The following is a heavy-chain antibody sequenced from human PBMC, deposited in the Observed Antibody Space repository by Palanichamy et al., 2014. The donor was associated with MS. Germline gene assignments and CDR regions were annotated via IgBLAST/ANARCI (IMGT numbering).Heavy chain of an antibody. CDR2: ISYDGSNK. J-gene: IGHJ4*02. CDR3: ARGSYDFWRT. V-gene: IGHV3-30*04. CDR1: GFTFSSYA. D-gene: IGHD3-3*01. Sequence: GFTFSSYAMHWVRQXPGKGLEWVAVISYDGSNKYYADSVKGRFTISRDNSKNTLYLQMNSLRAEDTAVYYCARGSYDFWRTWGQGTLVTVSS.